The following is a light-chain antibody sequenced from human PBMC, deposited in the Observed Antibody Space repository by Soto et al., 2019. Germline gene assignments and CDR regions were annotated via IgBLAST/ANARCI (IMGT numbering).Light chain of an antibody. CDR2: GAS. CDR1: QSVTSN. J-gene: IGKJ4*01. Sequence: DIVMTQSPAILSVPPGERAALSCRASQSVTSNLAWYQKKPGQGPRLLIHGASTRATDVPARFTGSGSGTEFTLTISSLQSEDFALYYCQQYNQWPITFGGGTKVDIK. CDR3: QQYNQWPIT. V-gene: IGKV3-15*01.